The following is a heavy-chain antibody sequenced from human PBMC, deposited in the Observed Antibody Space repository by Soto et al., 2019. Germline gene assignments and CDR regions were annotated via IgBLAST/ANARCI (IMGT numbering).Heavy chain of an antibody. CDR1: GFTFSSYW. V-gene: IGHV3-74*01. Sequence: GGSLRLSCAASGFTFSSYWMNWVRQAPGKGLVWVSRINSDGSSTSYADSVKGRFTISRDNAKNTLYLQMNSLRAEDTAVYYCARLTYYYDSSGYYPDYWGQGTLVTVSS. D-gene: IGHD3-22*01. CDR3: ARLTYYYDSSGYYPDY. CDR2: INSDGSST. J-gene: IGHJ4*02.